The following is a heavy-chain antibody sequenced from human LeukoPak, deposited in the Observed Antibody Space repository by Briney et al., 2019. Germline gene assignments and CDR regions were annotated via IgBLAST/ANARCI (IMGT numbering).Heavy chain of an antibody. CDR3: AAPGTVRSYYYYGMDV. D-gene: IGHD4-11*01. Sequence: SVKLSCKASGFTFTSSGMEWVRQARGQRLEWVGWFVVGSGNTNYAQKFQESVTITRAMSTSTAYMELSSLRSEDTAVYYCAAPGTVRSYYYYGMDVWGQGTTVTVSS. CDR2: FVVGSGNT. CDR1: GFTFTSSG. V-gene: IGHV1-58*02. J-gene: IGHJ6*02.